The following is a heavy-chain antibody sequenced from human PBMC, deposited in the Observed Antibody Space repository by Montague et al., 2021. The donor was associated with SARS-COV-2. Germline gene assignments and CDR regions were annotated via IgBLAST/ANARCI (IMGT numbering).Heavy chain of an antibody. J-gene: IGHJ6*02. CDR2: ISSESAYI. D-gene: IGHD2-15*01. Sequence: SLRLSCAASGFTFSSISMNWVRQAPGKRLEWVSSISSESAYIVYAESVRGRFTISGDNAQNLLYLQMNSLRAEDTAVYYCARFETSKFYSSGMDVWGQGTTVTVSS. CDR3: ARFETSKFYSSGMDV. V-gene: IGHV3-21*01. CDR1: GFTFSSIS.